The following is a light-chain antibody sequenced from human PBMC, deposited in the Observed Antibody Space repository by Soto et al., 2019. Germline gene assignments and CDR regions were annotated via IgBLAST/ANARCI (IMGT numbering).Light chain of an antibody. CDR1: SSNIGAGYD. CDR3: LSFDSSLSVV. CDR2: GNT. Sequence: QAVVTQPPSVSGAPGQRVTISCTGNSSNIGAGYDVHWYQQLPGRAPKLLIYGNTNRPSGVPDRFSGSKSGTSASLAITGLQAEDAAYYYCLSFDSSLSVVFGGGTKLTVL. V-gene: IGLV1-40*01. J-gene: IGLJ2*01.